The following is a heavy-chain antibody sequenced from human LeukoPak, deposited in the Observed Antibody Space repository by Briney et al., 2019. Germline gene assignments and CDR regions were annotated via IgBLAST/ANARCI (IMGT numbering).Heavy chain of an antibody. CDR1: GYTFTGYY. CDR2: INPNSGGT. Sequence: ASVKVSCKASGYTFTGYYMHWVRQAPGQGLEWMGWINPNSGGTNYAQKFQGRVTMTRDMSTSTVYMELSSLRSEDTAVYYCARDPTIGNYYYYLDVWGKGTTVTVSS. CDR3: ARDPTIGNYYYYLDV. J-gene: IGHJ6*03. V-gene: IGHV1-2*02. D-gene: IGHD1-26*01.